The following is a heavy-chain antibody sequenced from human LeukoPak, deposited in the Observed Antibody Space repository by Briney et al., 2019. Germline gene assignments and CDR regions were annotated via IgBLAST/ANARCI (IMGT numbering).Heavy chain of an antibody. D-gene: IGHD4-11*01. V-gene: IGHV1-2*06. Sequence: ASVMLSCTASGYTFTGSYMHWVRQAPGQGLEWVGRINPNSGGTSFAQKFQGSVTMTRDTSISTAYMKLSRLRSDDTAVYYCARGLENFDCWGQGTLVTVSS. CDR3: ARGLENFDC. CDR2: INPNSGGT. CDR1: GYTFTGSY. J-gene: IGHJ4*02.